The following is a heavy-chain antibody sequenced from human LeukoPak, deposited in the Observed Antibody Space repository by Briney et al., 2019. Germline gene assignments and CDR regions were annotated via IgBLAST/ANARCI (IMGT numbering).Heavy chain of an antibody. CDR2: IYYSGST. V-gene: IGHV4-39*01. J-gene: IGHJ6*03. CDR3: ARLKDYHYHYMDV. Sequence: PSETLSLTCTVSGGSITISSFYWAWIRQPPGKGLEWIGSIYYSGSTYYNPSLKSRVTISVDTSTNQFSLKLSYVTAADTAVYYCARLKDYHYHYMDVWGKGTTVTVSS. CDR1: GGSITISSFY.